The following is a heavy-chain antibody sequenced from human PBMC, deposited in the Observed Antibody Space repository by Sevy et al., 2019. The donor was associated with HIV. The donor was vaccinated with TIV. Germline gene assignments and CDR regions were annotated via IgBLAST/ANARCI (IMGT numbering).Heavy chain of an antibody. Sequence: ASVKVSCRGSGYTFRSYGISWVRQAPGQGLEWMGWISPYTGDKDFAQKVQGRVSMTSDTSTSTAYMELRSLRSDDTAVYYCARDKPQGVVVLPGAMWGGVDYWGQGTLVTVSS. CDR3: ARDKPQGVVVLPGAMWGGVDY. V-gene: IGHV1-18*01. CDR2: ISPYTGDK. CDR1: GYTFRSYG. J-gene: IGHJ4*02. D-gene: IGHD2-2*01.